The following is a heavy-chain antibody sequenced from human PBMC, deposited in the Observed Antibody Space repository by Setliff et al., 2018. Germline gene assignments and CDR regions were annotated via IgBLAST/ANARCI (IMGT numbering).Heavy chain of an antibody. J-gene: IGHJ4*02. Sequence: GGSLRLSCAASGFRISFREYWMFWVRQAPGKGLEWVARIDKDGSSTVYADSVKGRFTISRENVKKMLYLQMDSLRTEDTAVYYCTREHTPWVGASHHDCWGQGTQVTVS. CDR2: IDKDGSST. CDR3: TREHTPWVGASHHDC. CDR1: GFRISFREYW. D-gene: IGHD1-26*01. V-gene: IGHV3-74*01.